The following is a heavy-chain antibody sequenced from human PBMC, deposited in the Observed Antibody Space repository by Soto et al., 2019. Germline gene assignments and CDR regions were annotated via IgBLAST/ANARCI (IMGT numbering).Heavy chain of an antibody. Sequence: TCAVYGGSFSGYYWSWIRQPPGKGLEWIGEINHSGSTNYNPSLKSRVTISVDTSKNQFSLKLSSVTAADTAVYYCARGKWLRSSFDYWGQGTRVTVCS. V-gene: IGHV4-34*01. J-gene: IGHJ4*02. D-gene: IGHD5-12*01. CDR3: ARGKWLRSSFDY. CDR1: GGSFSGYY. CDR2: INHSGST.